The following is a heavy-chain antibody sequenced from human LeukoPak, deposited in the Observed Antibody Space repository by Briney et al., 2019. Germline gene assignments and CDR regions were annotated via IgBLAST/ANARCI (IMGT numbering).Heavy chain of an antibody. Sequence: PSETLSLTCTVSGGSISSSSYYWGWIRQPPGKGLEWIGSIYYSGSTYYNPSLKSRVTISVDTSKNQFSLKLSSVTAADTAAYYCARQGIYYDILTGYYGSWFDPWGQGTLVTVSS. D-gene: IGHD3-9*01. CDR3: ARQGIYYDILTGYYGSWFDP. CDR1: GGSISSSSYY. J-gene: IGHJ5*02. V-gene: IGHV4-39*01. CDR2: IYYSGST.